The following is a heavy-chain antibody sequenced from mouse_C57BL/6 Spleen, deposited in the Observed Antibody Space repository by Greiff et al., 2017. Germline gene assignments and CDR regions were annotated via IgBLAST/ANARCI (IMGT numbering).Heavy chain of an antibody. Sequence: VQLQQPGAELVRPGTSVKLSCKASGYTFTSYWMHWVKQRPGQGLEWIGVIDPSDSYTNYNQKFKGKATLTVDTSSSTAYMQLSSLTSEDSAVYYCARKGVITTVVTPFAYWGQGTLVTVSA. J-gene: IGHJ3*01. CDR1: GYTFTSYW. V-gene: IGHV1-59*01. CDR3: ARKGVITTVVTPFAY. CDR2: IDPSDSYT. D-gene: IGHD1-1*01.